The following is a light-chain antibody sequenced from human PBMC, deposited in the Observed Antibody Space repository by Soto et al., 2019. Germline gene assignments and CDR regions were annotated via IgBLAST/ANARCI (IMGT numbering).Light chain of an antibody. CDR2: GPS. J-gene: IGKJ5*01. CDR3: QQRSNWPPIT. V-gene: IGKV3D-20*02. Sequence: EIVLTQSPGTLSLSPGERASLSCRASQRVSSNYLAWFQQKPGQAPRLLIYGPSTRATGIPARFSGSGSTTDFTLTISSLEPEDFAVYYCQQRSNWPPITFGQGTRLEIK. CDR1: QRVSSNY.